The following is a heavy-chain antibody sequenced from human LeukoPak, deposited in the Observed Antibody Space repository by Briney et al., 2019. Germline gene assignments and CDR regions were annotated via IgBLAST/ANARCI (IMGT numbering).Heavy chain of an antibody. V-gene: IGHV3-43*01. CDR3: ARGGYDILTGYIAPPDDAFDI. CDR2: VCWDGGGT. D-gene: IGHD3-9*01. Sequence: GGSLRLSCAASGFNFDDYTMHWVQQAPGKGLEWVSLVCWDGGGTFYADSVKGRFTISRDNAKNSLYLQMNSLRAEDTAVYYCARGGYDILTGYIAPPDDAFDIWGQGTMVTVSS. CDR1: GFNFDDYT. J-gene: IGHJ3*02.